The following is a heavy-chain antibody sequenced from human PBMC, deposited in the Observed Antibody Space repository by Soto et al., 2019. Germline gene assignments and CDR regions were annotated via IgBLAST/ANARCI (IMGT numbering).Heavy chain of an antibody. CDR1: GGSISSGDYY. D-gene: IGHD4-17*01. V-gene: IGHV4-30-4*01. J-gene: IGHJ6*02. CDR3: ARARDYGDTTTRHHYYGMDV. CDR2: IYYSGST. Sequence: QVQLQESGPGLVKPSQTLSLTCTVSGGSISSGDYYWSWIRQPPGKGLEWIGYIYYSGSTYYNPSLKSRVTISVDTSKNQFSLKLSSVTAADTAVYYCARARDYGDTTTRHHYYGMDVWGQGTTVTVSS.